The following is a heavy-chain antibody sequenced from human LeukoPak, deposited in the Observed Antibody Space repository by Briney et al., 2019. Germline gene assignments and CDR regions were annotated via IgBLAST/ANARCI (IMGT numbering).Heavy chain of an antibody. D-gene: IGHD3-3*01. CDR1: GGTFSSYA. V-gene: IGHV1-69*01. CDR2: IIPIFGTA. Sequence: SVKVSCKASGGTFSSYAISWVRQAPGQGLEWMGGIIPIFGTANYAQKFQGRVTITADESTGTAYMGLSSLRSEDTAVYYCARARSGYRPYYFDYWGQGTLVTVSS. J-gene: IGHJ4*02. CDR3: ARARSGYRPYYFDY.